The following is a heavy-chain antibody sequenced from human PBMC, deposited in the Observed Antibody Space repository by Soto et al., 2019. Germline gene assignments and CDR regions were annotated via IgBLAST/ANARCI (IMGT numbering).Heavy chain of an antibody. Sequence: TSETLSLTCAVYGGSFSGYYWSWIRQPPGKGLEWIGEINHSGSTNYNPSLKSRVTISVDTSKNQFSLKLSSVTAADTAVYYCARDLAKHSSSWYLYYYYGMDVWGQGTTVTVSS. J-gene: IGHJ6*02. CDR3: ARDLAKHSSSWYLYYYYGMDV. V-gene: IGHV4-34*01. CDR1: GGSFSGYY. CDR2: INHSGST. D-gene: IGHD6-13*01.